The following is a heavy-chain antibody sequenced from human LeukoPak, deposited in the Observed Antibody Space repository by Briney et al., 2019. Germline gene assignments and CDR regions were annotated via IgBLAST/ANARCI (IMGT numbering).Heavy chain of an antibody. J-gene: IGHJ4*02. V-gene: IGHV1-3*01. CDR2: INAGNGNT. D-gene: IGHD2-15*01. Sequence: ASVKVSCKASGYTFTSYAMHWVRQAPGQRLEWMGWINAGNGNTKYSQKFQGRVTITRDTSASTAYMELSSLRSEDTAVYYCARVSALCSGGSCYEFDYWGQGTLVTVSS. CDR1: GYTFTSYA. CDR3: ARVSALCSGGSCYEFDY.